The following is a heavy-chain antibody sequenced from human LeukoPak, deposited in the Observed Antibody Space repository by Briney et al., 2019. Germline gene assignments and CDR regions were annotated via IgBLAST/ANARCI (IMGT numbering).Heavy chain of an antibody. Sequence: GGPQSLLCAPSGFTFSRYAMRWVRQAPGKGLECVSAISGRGGSTYYADSVEARLTMSRENYKHTLYVKMQSLSPEEAAVFYYAKDSKRGYYYGSGSFLPFDYWGQGTLVTVSS. D-gene: IGHD3-10*01. CDR1: GFTFSRYA. CDR3: AKDSKRGYYYGSGSFLPFDY. CDR2: ISGRGGST. V-gene: IGHV3-23*01. J-gene: IGHJ4*02.